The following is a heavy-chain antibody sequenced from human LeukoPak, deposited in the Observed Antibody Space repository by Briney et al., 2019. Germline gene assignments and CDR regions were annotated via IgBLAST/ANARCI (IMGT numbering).Heavy chain of an antibody. CDR1: GGTFSSYA. J-gene: IGHJ1*01. CDR3: ARAETYYYDSSGYRIEYFQH. Sequence: GASVKVSCKASGGTFSSYAISWVRQAPGQGLEWMGRIIPILGIANYAQKFQGRVTITADKSTSTAYMELSSLRSEDTAVYCCARAETYYYDSSGYRIEYFQHWGQGTLVTVSS. CDR2: IIPILGIA. D-gene: IGHD3-22*01. V-gene: IGHV1-69*04.